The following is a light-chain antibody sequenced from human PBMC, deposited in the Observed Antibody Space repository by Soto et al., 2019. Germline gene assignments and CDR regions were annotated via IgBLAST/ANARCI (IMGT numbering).Light chain of an antibody. J-gene: IGKJ1*01. CDR3: QQYGSSPPWT. Sequence: EIVLTQSTGTLSLSPGERATLSCRASQSVSNNYLAWYQQKPGQAPRLLIYGASTRATGIPDRFSGSGSGTDFTLTISRLEPGDFAVYYCQQYGSSPPWTFGQGTKVDIK. CDR2: GAS. V-gene: IGKV3-20*01. CDR1: QSVSNNY.